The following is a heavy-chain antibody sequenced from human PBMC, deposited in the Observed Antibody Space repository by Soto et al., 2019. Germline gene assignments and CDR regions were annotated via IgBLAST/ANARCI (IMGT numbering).Heavy chain of an antibody. J-gene: IGHJ6*02. CDR3: ARGGGYDFRSSQAPPIDV. Sequence: SETLSLTCNVSGGSISDFYWSWIRQSPGKRLEWVGYLYYTGSTNYNPALKSRVTISLDTSKNQFSLKVRSVTAADTAVYYCARGGGYDFRSSQAPPIDVWGQGTTVTVSS. CDR1: GGSISDFY. D-gene: IGHD3-3*01. V-gene: IGHV4-59*01. CDR2: LYYTGST.